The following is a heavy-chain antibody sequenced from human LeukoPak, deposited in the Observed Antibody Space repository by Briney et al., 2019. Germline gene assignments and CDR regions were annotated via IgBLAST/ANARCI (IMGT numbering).Heavy chain of an antibody. D-gene: IGHD2-2*01. CDR1: GGSISSGGYY. CDR2: IYHSGST. CDR3: ASSPYPGY. Sequence: SETLSLTCTVSGGSISSGGYYWSWIRQPPGKGLEWIGYIYHSGSTYYNPSFKSRVTISVDRSKNQFSLKLSSVTAADTAVYYCASSPYPGYWGQGTLVTVSS. J-gene: IGHJ4*02. V-gene: IGHV4-30-2*01.